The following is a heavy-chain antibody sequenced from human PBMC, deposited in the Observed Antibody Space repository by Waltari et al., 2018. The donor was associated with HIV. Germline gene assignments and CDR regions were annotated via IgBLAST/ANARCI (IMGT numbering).Heavy chain of an antibody. CDR2: IKSEDDGGTT. D-gene: IGHD2-15*01. Sequence: EVQLVESGGGLVKPGESIRLPCAASGFTLTNAWMSWVRQAPGKGLEGVGRIKSEDDGGTTDNAAPVKGRFTISRDDSKSALYLQMNSLKTEDTALYYCTSTGGGITDDWGQGTLVTVSS. V-gene: IGHV3-15*01. CDR1: GFTLTNAW. J-gene: IGHJ4*02. CDR3: TSTGGGITDD.